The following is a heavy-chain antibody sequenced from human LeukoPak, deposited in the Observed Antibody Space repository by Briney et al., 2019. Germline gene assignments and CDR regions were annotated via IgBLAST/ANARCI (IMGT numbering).Heavy chain of an antibody. Sequence: ASVKVSCKASGYTFTSYDINWVRQATGQGLEWMGWMNPNSGNTGYAQKFQGRVTITRNTSISTAYMELSSLRSEDTAVYYCARGRRYDILTGYYRRYYYYYYMDVWGKGTTVTVSS. CDR2: MNPNSGNT. V-gene: IGHV1-8*03. D-gene: IGHD3-9*01. J-gene: IGHJ6*03. CDR1: GYTFTSYD. CDR3: ARGRRYDILTGYYRRYYYYYYMDV.